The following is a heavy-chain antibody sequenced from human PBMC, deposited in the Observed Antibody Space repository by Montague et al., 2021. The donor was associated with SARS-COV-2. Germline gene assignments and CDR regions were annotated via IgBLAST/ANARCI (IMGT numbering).Heavy chain of an antibody. D-gene: IGHD4-17*01. CDR3: AFYGDYALDY. CDR1: GFTFDDYA. Sequence: SLRLSCVASGFTFDDYAMHWVRQAPGQGLEWVSGISWNSGSIGYADSVKGRFTISRDNAKNSLYLQMNSLRAEDTALYYCAFYGDYALDYWGQGTLVTVSS. V-gene: IGHV3-9*01. J-gene: IGHJ4*02. CDR2: ISWNSGSI.